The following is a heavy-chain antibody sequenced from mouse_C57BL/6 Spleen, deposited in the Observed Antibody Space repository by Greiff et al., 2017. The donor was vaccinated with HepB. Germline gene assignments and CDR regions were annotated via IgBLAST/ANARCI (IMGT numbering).Heavy chain of an antibody. V-gene: IGHV1-54*01. CDR2: INPGSGGT. J-gene: IGHJ4*01. CDR3: ARTTTVVATGGAMDY. D-gene: IGHD1-1*01. CDR1: GYAFTNYL. Sequence: QVQLKQSGAELVRPGTSVKVSCKASGYAFTNYLIEWVKQRPGQGLEWIGVINPGSGGTNYNEKFKGKATLTADKSSSTAYMQLSSLTSEDSAVYFCARTTTVVATGGAMDYWGQGTSVTVSS.